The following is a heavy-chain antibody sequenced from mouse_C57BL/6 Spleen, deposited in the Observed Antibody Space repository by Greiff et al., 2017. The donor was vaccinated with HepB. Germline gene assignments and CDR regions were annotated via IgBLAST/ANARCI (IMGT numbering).Heavy chain of an antibody. CDR1: GYAFSSYW. D-gene: IGHD2-5*01. CDR2: IYPGDGDT. J-gene: IGHJ2*01. CDR3: SYSNYFDY. V-gene: IGHV1-80*01. Sequence: QVHVKQSGAELVKPGASVKISCKASGYAFSSYWMNWVKQRPGKGLEWIGQIYPGDGDTNYNGKFKGKATLTADKSSSTAYMQLSSLTSEDSAVYFCSYSNYFDYWGQGTTLTVSS.